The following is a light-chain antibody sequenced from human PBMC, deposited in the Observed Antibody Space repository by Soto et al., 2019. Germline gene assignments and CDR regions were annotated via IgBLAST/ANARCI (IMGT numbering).Light chain of an antibody. J-gene: IGKJ3*01. V-gene: IGKV4-1*01. Sequence: DIVMTQSPDSLAVSLGERATINCKSSQSVLYSSNNKNYLAWYQQKPGQPPKLLIYWASTRESGVPDRFSGSGSGTDFTLTISSLQAEDVAVYYCQQCYITPITFGPGTKMNIK. CDR3: QQCYITPIT. CDR1: QSVLYSSNNKNY. CDR2: WAS.